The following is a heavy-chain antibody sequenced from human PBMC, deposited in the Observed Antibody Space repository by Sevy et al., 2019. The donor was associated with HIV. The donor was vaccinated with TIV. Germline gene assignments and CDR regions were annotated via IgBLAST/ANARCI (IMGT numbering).Heavy chain of an antibody. CDR2: ILDRRDQT. D-gene: IGHD3-16*01. CDR1: GFIFGDYD. Sequence: GGSLRLSCTVSGFIFGDYDMHWVRQAPGKGLEWVSLILDRRDQTFYGESVKGRSTISRDNAKNTLYLQMSRLRHEDTAVYYCVAEPPSGGHGNYHYGLDLWGQGTTVTVSS. V-gene: IGHV3-30*03. CDR3: VAEPPSGGHGNYHYGLDL. J-gene: IGHJ6*02.